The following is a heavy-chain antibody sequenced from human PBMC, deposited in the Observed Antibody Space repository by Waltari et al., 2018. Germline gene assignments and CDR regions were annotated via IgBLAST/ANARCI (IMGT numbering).Heavy chain of an antibody. J-gene: IGHJ4*02. CDR2: ISSSSSYI. CDR3: ARATTAAAIDY. D-gene: IGHD6-13*01. Sequence: EVQLVESGGGLVKPGGSLRLSCAASGFTFGSYSMNWVRQAPGKGLEWVSSISSSSSYIYYADSVKGRFTISRDNAKNSLYLQMNSLRAEDTAVYYCARATTAAAIDYWGQGTLVTVSS. V-gene: IGHV3-21*01. CDR1: GFTFGSYS.